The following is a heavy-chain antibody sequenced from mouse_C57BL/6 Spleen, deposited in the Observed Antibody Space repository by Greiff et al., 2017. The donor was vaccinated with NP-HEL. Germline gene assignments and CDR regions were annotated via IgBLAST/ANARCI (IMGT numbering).Heavy chain of an antibody. V-gene: IGHV1-82*01. Sequence: VKLQESGPELVKPGASVKISCKASGYAFSSSWMNWVKQRPGKGLEWIGRIYPGDGDTNYNGKFKGKATLTADKSSSTAYMQLSSLTSEDSAVDFCARLDGSSYCYAMDYWGQGTSVTVSS. D-gene: IGHD1-1*01. CDR2: IYPGDGDT. J-gene: IGHJ4*01. CDR1: GYAFSSSW. CDR3: ARLDGSSYCYAMDY.